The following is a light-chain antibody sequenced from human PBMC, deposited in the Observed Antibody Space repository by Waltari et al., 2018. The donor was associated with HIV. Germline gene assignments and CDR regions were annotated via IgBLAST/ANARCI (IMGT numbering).Light chain of an antibody. CDR1: QSVTRHH. V-gene: IGKV3-20*01. J-gene: IGKJ1*01. Sequence: EIVLTQSPGPLSFSSGERATLPCRAKQSVTRHHVAGSQQKTDEARRLLIGGASRRAAGVPDRFSGSGSGAHFTLANSTLEPEDFAVYDCQQVANSRVTFGQGTRVEIK. CDR2: GAS. CDR3: QQVANSRVT.